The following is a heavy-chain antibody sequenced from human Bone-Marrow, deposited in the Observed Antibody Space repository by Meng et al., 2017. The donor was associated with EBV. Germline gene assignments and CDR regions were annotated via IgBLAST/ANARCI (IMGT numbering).Heavy chain of an antibody. V-gene: IGHV4-34*01. D-gene: IGHD6-19*01. CDR2: INHSGST. Sequence: QDWADGSLQPSAALSSSCAVYGGSFSGYNWSWIRQPPGKGLEWIGEINHSGSTNYNPSLKSRVTISVDTSKNQFSLKLSSVTAADTAVYYCARGRSSGYSSGWALGYWGQGTLVTVSS. CDR3: ARGRSSGYSSGWALGY. J-gene: IGHJ4*02. CDR1: GGSFSGYN.